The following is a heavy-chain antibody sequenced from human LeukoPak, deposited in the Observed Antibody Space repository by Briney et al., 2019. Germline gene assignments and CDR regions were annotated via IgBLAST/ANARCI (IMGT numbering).Heavy chain of an antibody. CDR2: IYDSGKT. CDR1: GDSIRKDNW. D-gene: IGHD5-12*01. V-gene: IGHV4/OR15-8*02. CDR3: ANHYSGYIDY. J-gene: IGHJ4*02. Sequence: SETLSLTCSVSGDSIRKDNWWTWVRRSPGKGLEWLGEIYDSGKTNYHPSLRSRITISIDTAKRQFSLELTAVTAADTAVYYCANHYSGYIDYWGQGTLVTVSS.